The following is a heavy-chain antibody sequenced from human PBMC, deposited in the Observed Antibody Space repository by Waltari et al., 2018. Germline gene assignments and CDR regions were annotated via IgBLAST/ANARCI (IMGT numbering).Heavy chain of an antibody. CDR1: GYSFTSYP. CDR3: AREGNCSGGSCYPLDF. J-gene: IGHJ4*02. D-gene: IGHD2-15*01. V-gene: IGHV1-3*01. Sequence: QVQLVQSGPEAQQPGASVRVSCKTSGYSFTSYPLHWVRQAPGQRLEWMGWIGAVNGNLKYSPRFQDRVSITWDTSANTAYMELSSLRSEDTAVYFCAREGNCSGGSCYPLDFWGQGTLVTVSS. CDR2: IGAVNGNL.